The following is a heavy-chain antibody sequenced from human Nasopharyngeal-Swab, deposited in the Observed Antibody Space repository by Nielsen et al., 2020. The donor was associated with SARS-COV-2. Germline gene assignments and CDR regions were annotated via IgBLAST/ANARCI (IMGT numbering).Heavy chain of an antibody. Sequence: GGSLRLSCAASGFTFSSYSMNWVRQAPGKGLEWVSYISSSSSYIYYADSVKGRFTISRDNAKNSLYLQMNSLRAEDTAVYYCARVRSLAGHDAFDIWGQGTMVTVSS. CDR2: ISSSSSYI. D-gene: IGHD6-19*01. CDR1: GFTFSSYS. J-gene: IGHJ3*02. CDR3: ARVRSLAGHDAFDI. V-gene: IGHV3-21*05.